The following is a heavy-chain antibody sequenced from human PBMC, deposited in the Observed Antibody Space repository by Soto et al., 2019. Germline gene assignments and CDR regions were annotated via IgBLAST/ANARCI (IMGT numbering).Heavy chain of an antibody. V-gene: IGHV3-74*01. Sequence: GGSLRLSCAASGFTFSSYWMHWVRQAPGKGLVWVSRINSDGSSTSYADSVKGRFTISRDNAKNTLYLQMSSLRAEDTAVYYCILMVYARSYYYYYMDVWGKGTTVTVSS. D-gene: IGHD2-8*01. CDR2: INSDGSST. J-gene: IGHJ6*03. CDR3: ILMVYARSYYYYYMDV. CDR1: GFTFSSYW.